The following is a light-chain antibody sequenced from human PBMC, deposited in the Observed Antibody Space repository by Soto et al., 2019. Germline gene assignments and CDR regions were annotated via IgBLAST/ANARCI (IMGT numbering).Light chain of an antibody. CDR2: TSS. J-gene: IGKJ1*01. V-gene: IGKV1-39*01. Sequence: DIHMTQSPASLSASVGDRVTISCRASQSIGRNLNWYQQKAGKAPTLLMFTSSNLQSGVPSRFSGSGSGTDFIFTISSLQPEDFAVYYCQQYGSSPRTFGQGTKVEIK. CDR3: QQYGSSPRT. CDR1: QSIGRN.